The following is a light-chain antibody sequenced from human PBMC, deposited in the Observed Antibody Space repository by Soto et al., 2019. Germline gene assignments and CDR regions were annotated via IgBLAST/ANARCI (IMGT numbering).Light chain of an antibody. CDR3: QQSYSTVLT. J-gene: IGKJ4*01. CDR2: ATS. CDR1: QNVGKF. Sequence: DIQMTQSPSSLSASVGDRVTITCRASQNVGKFLNWYQQKPGKAPKLLLFATSNLERGVPSRFSGSGSGTEFTLTIGSLQPEDFATYYCQQSYSTVLTFGGGTKVEIK. V-gene: IGKV1-39*01.